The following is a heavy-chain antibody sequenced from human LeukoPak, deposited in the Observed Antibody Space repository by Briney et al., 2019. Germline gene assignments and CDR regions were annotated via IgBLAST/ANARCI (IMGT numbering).Heavy chain of an antibody. J-gene: IGHJ3*02. CDR3: ARVIVVVPAAIGAFDI. D-gene: IGHD2-2*01. V-gene: IGHV6-1*01. CDR2: TYYRSKWYN. Sequence: SQTLSLTCAISGDSVSSNSAAWNWIRQSPSRGLEWLGRTYYRSKWYNDYAVSVKSRITINPDTSKNQFSLQLNSVTPEDTAVYYCARVIVVVPAAIGAFDIWGQGTMVTVSS. CDR1: GDSVSSNSAA.